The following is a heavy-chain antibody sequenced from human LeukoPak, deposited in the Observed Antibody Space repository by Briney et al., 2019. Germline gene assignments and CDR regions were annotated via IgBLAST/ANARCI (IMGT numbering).Heavy chain of an antibody. CDR3: ATLLSAPRDS. V-gene: IGHV4-39*01. CDR2: IYYSGNT. CDR1: GGSISGTNSY. Sequence: PSETLSLTCTVSGGSISGTNSYWGWIRQPPGKGLQWIGSIYYSGNTYYNPSLKSRVTISVDTSKNQFSLTLNSVTAADTAVYYCATLLSAPRDSWGQGTLVTVSS. J-gene: IGHJ4*02. D-gene: IGHD3-10*01.